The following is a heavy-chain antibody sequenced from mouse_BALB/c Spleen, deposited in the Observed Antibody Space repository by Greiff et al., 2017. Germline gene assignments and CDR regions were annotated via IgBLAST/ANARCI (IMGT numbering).Heavy chain of an antibody. CDR1: GFSLTSYG. D-gene: IGHD1-1*01. Sequence: VKLVESGPGLVQPSQSLSITCTVSGFSLTSYGVHWVRQSPGKGLEWLGVVWSGGSTDYNAAFISRLSISKDNSKSQVFFKMNSLQANDTAIYYCASYITTVPLYYAMDYWGQGTSVTVSS. V-gene: IGHV2-2*02. J-gene: IGHJ4*01. CDR3: ASYITTVPLYYAMDY. CDR2: VWSGGST.